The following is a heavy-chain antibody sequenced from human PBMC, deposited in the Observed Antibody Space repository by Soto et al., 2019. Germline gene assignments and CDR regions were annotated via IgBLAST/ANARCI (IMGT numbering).Heavy chain of an antibody. CDR1: GGSISSYY. CDR2: IYYSGST. D-gene: IGHD6-25*01. V-gene: IGHV4-59*01. J-gene: IGHJ3*02. Sequence: SETLSRTCTVSGGSISSYYWSWIRQPPGKGLEWIGYIYYSGSTNYNPSLKSRVTISVDTSKNQFSLKLSSVTAADTAVYYCAGIAARGGFDIWGQGTMVTVSS. CDR3: AGIAARGGFDI.